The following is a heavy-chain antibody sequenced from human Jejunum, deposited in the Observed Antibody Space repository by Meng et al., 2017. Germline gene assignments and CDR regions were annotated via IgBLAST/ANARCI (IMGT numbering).Heavy chain of an antibody. Sequence: QLQLQGSGPGLVKPSETLSLTCAVSGGSIESNNWWTWIRQPPGQGLEWIGEVYHSGSTHYNPSLQSRVTISIDNSKNRFSLSLNSVTAADTAIYYCARADYVRYFDLWGRGTLVTVSS. V-gene: IGHV4-4*02. CDR2: VYHSGST. J-gene: IGHJ2*01. CDR3: ARADYVRYFDL. CDR1: GGSIESNNW. D-gene: IGHD3-10*02.